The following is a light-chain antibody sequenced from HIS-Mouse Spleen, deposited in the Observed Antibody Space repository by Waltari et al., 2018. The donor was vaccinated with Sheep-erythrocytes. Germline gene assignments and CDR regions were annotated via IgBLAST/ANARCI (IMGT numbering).Light chain of an antibody. CDR2: AAS. J-gene: IGKJ4*01. V-gene: IGKV1-9*01. CDR3: QQYNSYSPLT. Sequence: DVQLTQSPSFLSASVGDRVTITCRASQGISSYLAWYQQKPGKAPKLLIYAASTLQSGVPSRFSGSGSGTEFTLTISSLQPEDLATYYCQQYNSYSPLTFGGGTKVEIK. CDR1: QGISSY.